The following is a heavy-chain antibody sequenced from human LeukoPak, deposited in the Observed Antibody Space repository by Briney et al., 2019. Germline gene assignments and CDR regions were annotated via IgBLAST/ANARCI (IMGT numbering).Heavy chain of an antibody. D-gene: IGHD6-13*01. J-gene: IGHJ4*02. V-gene: IGHV3-9*01. CDR1: GFTFDDYA. Sequence: GGSLRLSCAASGFTFDDYAMHWVQQAPGKGLEWVSGISWNSGSIGYADSVKGRFTISRDNAKNSLYLQMNSLRAEDAAVYYCARGPLIAAAGTWWGQGTLVTVSS. CDR3: ARGPLIAAAGTW. CDR2: ISWNSGSI.